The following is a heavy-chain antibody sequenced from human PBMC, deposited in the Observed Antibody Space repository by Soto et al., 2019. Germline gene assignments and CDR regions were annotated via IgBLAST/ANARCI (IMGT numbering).Heavy chain of an antibody. CDR1: GFTFSSYS. J-gene: IGHJ4*02. V-gene: IGHV3-23*01. D-gene: IGHD3-22*01. Sequence: GGSLRLSCAASGFTFSSYSMSWVRQAPGKGLEWVSAISGSGGSTYYADSVKGRFTISRDNSKNTLYLQMNSLKTEDTAVYYCTSHPVESRGFYFDWWGQGTQVTVSS. CDR3: TSHPVESRGFYFDW. CDR2: ISGSGGST.